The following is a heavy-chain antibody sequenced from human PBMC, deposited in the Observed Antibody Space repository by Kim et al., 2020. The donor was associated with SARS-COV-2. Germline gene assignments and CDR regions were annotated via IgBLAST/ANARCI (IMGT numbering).Heavy chain of an antibody. Sequence: ASVKVSCKASGYTFTSHGFTWVRQAPGQGLEWMGWISGYSGNTNYAQNLQGRVTMTTNTSTSTAYMELRSLRSDDTAVYYCASARSDFDLLTGGGAFHIWGQGTLVTVSS. CDR3: ASARSDFDLLTGGGAFHI. CDR2: ISGYSGNT. J-gene: IGHJ3*02. D-gene: IGHD3-9*01. CDR1: GYTFTSHG. V-gene: IGHV1-18*01.